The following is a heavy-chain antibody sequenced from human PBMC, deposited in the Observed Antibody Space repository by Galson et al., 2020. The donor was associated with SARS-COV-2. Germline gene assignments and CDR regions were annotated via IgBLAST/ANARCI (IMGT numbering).Heavy chain of an antibody. J-gene: IGHJ6*02. CDR3: ARGPSGYGSSSVYALDV. Sequence: SETLSLTCAISGDSVSSNTAAWNWVRQSPSRGLEWLGRAYYRSRWFNDYEDSVKSRITINPDTSKNQFSLQLKSMTPEDTAVYYCARGPSGYGSSSVYALDVWGQGTTVTVS. V-gene: IGHV6-1*01. D-gene: IGHD6-13*01. CDR1: GDSVSSNTAA. CDR2: AYYRSRWFN.